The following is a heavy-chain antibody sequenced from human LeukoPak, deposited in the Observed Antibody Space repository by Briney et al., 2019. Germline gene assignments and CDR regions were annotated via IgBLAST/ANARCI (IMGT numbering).Heavy chain of an antibody. CDR2: ISAYNGNT. CDR1: GYTFTSYG. CDR3: ARVVAVLRGRYFDWLYYFDY. V-gene: IGHV1-18*01. Sequence: ASVKVSCKASGYTFTSYGISWVRQAPGQGLEWMGWISAYNGNTNYAQKLQGRVTMTTDTSTSTAHMELRSLRSDDTAVYYCARVVAVLRGRYFDWLYYFDYWGQGTLVTVSS. J-gene: IGHJ4*02. D-gene: IGHD3-9*01.